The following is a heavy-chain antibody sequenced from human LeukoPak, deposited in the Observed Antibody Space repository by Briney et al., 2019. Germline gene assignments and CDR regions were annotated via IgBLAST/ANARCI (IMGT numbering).Heavy chain of an antibody. CDR2: INQDGSEK. J-gene: IGHJ4*02. V-gene: IGHV3-7*01. Sequence: PGGSLRLSCAASGFPFSSHWLSWFRQSPGKGLEWVAHINQDGSEKYYVDSVKGRFTISRDNARNSQYLQMNSLRAEDTAVYSCASGGGWVFNNWGQGTLVTVS. CDR3: ASGGGWVFNN. CDR1: GFPFSSHW. D-gene: IGHD6-19*01.